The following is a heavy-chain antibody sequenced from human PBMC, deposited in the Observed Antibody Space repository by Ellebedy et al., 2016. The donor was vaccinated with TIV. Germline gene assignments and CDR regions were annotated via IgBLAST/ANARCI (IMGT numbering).Heavy chain of an antibody. D-gene: IGHD6-19*01. CDR1: EFTFSNYW. Sequence: GESLKISCGTSEFTFSNYWMTWVRQAPGKGLEWVANIKQDGSEKYYVDSVMGRFSISRDNTKNSLYLQMNSLTDEDTAVYYCARDQWLGRAYYFDSWGQGTLVTVSS. V-gene: IGHV3-7*01. J-gene: IGHJ4*02. CDR2: IKQDGSEK. CDR3: ARDQWLGRAYYFDS.